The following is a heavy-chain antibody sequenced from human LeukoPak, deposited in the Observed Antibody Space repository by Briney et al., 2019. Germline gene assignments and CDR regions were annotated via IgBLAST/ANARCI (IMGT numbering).Heavy chain of an antibody. CDR1: GFTFSSYA. CDR3: AKDRVYYYDSCDYRLPNWFDP. J-gene: IGHJ5*02. Sequence: PGGSLRLSCAASGFTFSSYAMAWVRQAPGKGLEWVSAISGSGGSTYYAYSVKGRFTISRDNSKNTLYLQMNSLRAEDTAVYYCAKDRVYYYDSCDYRLPNWFDPWGQGTLVTVSS. CDR2: ISGSGGST. V-gene: IGHV3-23*01. D-gene: IGHD3-22*01.